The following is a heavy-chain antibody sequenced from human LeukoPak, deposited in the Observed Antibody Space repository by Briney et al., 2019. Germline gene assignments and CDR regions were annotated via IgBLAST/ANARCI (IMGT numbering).Heavy chain of an antibody. J-gene: IGHJ4*02. CDR3: AKVHLTYKYDSSGYGFQDY. CDR2: ISYDGSTT. Sequence: GGSLRLSCAASGFTFSSYAIHWVRQAPGKGLDWVAVISYDGSTTYYADSVKGRFTIFRDNSNNMVYLQMNSLRAEDTAVYYCAKVHLTYKYDSSGYGFQDYWGQGTLVTVSS. D-gene: IGHD3-22*01. CDR1: GFTFSSYA. V-gene: IGHV3-30*18.